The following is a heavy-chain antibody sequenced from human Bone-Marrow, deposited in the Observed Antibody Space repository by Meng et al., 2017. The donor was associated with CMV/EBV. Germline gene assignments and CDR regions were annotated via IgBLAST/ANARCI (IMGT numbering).Heavy chain of an antibody. D-gene: IGHD1-26*01. Sequence: QVQLVQSGPELRKPGASVKVSCKASGYTFTSYYMHWVRQAPGQGLEWMGVIYPSGGSTRYAQKFQGRVTMTRDTSTGTAHMELSSLSSEDTALYYCARELGGTGYFDYWGQGTLVTVSS. CDR3: ARELGGTGYFDY. J-gene: IGHJ4*02. V-gene: IGHV1-46*01. CDR1: GYTFTSYY. CDR2: IYPSGGST.